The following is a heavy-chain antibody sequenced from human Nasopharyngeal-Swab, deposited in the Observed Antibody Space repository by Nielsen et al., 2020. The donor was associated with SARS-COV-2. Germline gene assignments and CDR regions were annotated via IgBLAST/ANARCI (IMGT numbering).Heavy chain of an antibody. D-gene: IGHD4-17*01. CDR2: INPKGGST. J-gene: IGHJ4*02. Sequence: WVRQAPGQGLEWMGIINPKGGSTNYAQKFLGRITMTRDTPTTTVYMELSSLRSEDTAVYYCARDIGDYRSFAYWGQGTLVTVPS. V-gene: IGHV1-46*01. CDR3: ARDIGDYRSFAY.